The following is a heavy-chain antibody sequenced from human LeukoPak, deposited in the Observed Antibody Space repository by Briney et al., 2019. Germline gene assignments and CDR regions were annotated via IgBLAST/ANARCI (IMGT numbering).Heavy chain of an antibody. CDR1: GGSFSGYY. V-gene: IGHV4-34*01. CDR2: INHSGST. D-gene: IGHD5-24*01. CDR3: ARRTRWLQLGLVY. Sequence: SETLSLTCAVYGGSFSGYYWSWIRQPPGKGLEWIGEINHSGSTNYNPSLKSRVTISVDTSKNQFSLKLSSVTAADTAVYYCARRTRWLQLGLVYWGQGTLDTVSS. J-gene: IGHJ4*02.